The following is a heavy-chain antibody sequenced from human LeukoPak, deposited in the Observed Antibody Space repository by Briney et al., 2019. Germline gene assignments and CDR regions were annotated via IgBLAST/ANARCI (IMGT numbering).Heavy chain of an antibody. CDR3: ARDRSGYDN. V-gene: IGHV1-18*01. CDR2: ISAYNGNT. J-gene: IGHJ4*02. Sequence: GAAVKVSCKASGYTFSKFGIAWVRQAPGQGLEWMGWISAYNGNTNYAQKLQGRVTMTTDTSTSTAYMELRSLRSDDTAVYYCARDRSGYDNWGQGTLVTVSS. D-gene: IGHD5-12*01. CDR1: GYTFSKFG.